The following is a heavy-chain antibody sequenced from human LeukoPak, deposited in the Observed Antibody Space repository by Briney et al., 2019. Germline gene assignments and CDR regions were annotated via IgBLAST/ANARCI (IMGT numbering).Heavy chain of an antibody. J-gene: IGHJ4*02. Sequence: SETLSLTCTVSGGSISSYYWGWIRQPPGKGLEWIGYIYYSGSTNYNPSLKSRVTISVDTSKNQFSLKLSSVTAADTAVYYCARHTYYYDSSGYSFLDYWGQGTLVTVSS. CDR2: IYYSGST. D-gene: IGHD3-22*01. CDR3: ARHTYYYDSSGYSFLDY. CDR1: GGSISSYY. V-gene: IGHV4-59*08.